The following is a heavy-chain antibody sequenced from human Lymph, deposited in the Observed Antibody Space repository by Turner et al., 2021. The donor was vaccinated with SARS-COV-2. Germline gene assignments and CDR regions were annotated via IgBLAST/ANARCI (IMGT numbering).Heavy chain of an antibody. D-gene: IGHD2-21*02. CDR2: ITFTSSYT. Sequence: EVQLVESGGGLVKPGGSLRLSCAASGFTFSSYSMNWVRQAPGKGLEWVSSITFTSSYTYYADSVKGRFTISRDNAKNSLYLQMNSLRAEDTAVYYCARGPPDFPYYCDYWGQGTLVTVSS. CDR3: ARGPPDFPYYCDY. V-gene: IGHV3-21*01. CDR1: GFTFSSYS. J-gene: IGHJ4*02.